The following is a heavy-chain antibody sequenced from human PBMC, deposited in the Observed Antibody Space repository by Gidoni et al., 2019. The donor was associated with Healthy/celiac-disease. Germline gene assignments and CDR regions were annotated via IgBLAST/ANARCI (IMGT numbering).Heavy chain of an antibody. D-gene: IGHD2-21*01. CDR3: ARGIPGRGWFDP. V-gene: IGHV4-61*02. Sequence: QVQLQESGPGLVKPSQTLSLTCTVSGGSISSGSYYWSWIRQPAGKGLEWIGRIYTSGSTNYNPSLKSRVTISVDTSKNQFSLKLSSVTAADTAVYYCARGIPGRGWFDPWGQGTLVTVSS. J-gene: IGHJ5*02. CDR2: IYTSGST. CDR1: GGSISSGSYY.